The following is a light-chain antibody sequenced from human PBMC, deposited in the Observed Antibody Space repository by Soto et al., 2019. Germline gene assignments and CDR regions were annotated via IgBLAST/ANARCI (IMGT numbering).Light chain of an antibody. V-gene: IGKV3-20*01. CDR1: QSVSSSN. CDR2: GAS. J-gene: IGKJ4*01. Sequence: PLERARLSCVASQSVSSSNFAWYQQKPAQAPRLLIYGASRRAPGIPERFSGSGSGTDSTLTISRLEPEDFAVYHCQQYGDSPLTFGGGTKVDIK. CDR3: QQYGDSPLT.